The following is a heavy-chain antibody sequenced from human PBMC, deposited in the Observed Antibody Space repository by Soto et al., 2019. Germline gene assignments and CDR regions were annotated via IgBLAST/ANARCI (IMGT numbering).Heavy chain of an antibody. CDR2: IKQDGSEK. CDR3: ARAALERLWYGSGSYQAYFDY. CDR1: GFTFSSYW. Sequence: GGSLRLSCAASGFTFSSYWMSWVRQAPGKGLEWVANIKQDGSEKYYVDSVKGRFTISRDNAKNSLYLQMNSLRAEDTAVYYCARAALERLWYGSGSYQAYFDYWGQGTLVTVSS. D-gene: IGHD3-10*01. V-gene: IGHV3-7*01. J-gene: IGHJ4*02.